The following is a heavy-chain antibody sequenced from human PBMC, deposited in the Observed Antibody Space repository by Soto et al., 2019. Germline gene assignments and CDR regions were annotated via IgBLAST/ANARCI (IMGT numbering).Heavy chain of an antibody. CDR3: ARDRITIFGVVIIGDNWFDP. J-gene: IGHJ5*02. D-gene: IGHD3-3*01. V-gene: IGHV6-1*01. Sequence: SQTLSLTCAISGDSVSSNSAAWNWIRQSPSRGLEWLGRTYYRSKWYNDYAVSVKSRITINPNTSKNQFSLQLNSVTPEDTAVYYCARDRITIFGVVIIGDNWFDPWGQGTLVTVSS. CDR1: GDSVSSNSAA. CDR2: TYYRSKWYN.